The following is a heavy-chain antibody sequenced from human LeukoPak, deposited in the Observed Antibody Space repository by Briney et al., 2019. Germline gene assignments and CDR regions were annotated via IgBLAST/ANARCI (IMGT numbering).Heavy chain of an antibody. V-gene: IGHV3-23*01. CDR1: GFTFSSYA. CDR2: ISGSGGST. J-gene: IGHJ4*02. CDR3: AILPRRGYCSSTSCYAVDY. Sequence: GGSLRLSCAASGFTFSSYAMSWVRQAPGKGLEWVSAISGSGGSTYYADSVKGRFTISRDNSKNTLYLQMNSLRAEDTAVYYCAILPRRGYCSSTSCYAVDYWGQGTLVTVSS. D-gene: IGHD2-2*01.